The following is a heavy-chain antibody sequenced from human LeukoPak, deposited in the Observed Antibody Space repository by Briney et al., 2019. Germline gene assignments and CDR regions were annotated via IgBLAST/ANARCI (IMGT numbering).Heavy chain of an antibody. J-gene: IGHJ4*02. CDR2: IYPGDSDT. Sequence: GESLKISCKGSGYSFTSYWIGWVRQMPGKGLEWMGIIYPGDSDTRYSPSFQGQVTISADKSISTAYLQWSSLKASDTAMYYCARSMTYDILTGYSPLLDYWGQGTLVTVSS. CDR3: ARSMTYDILTGYSPLLDY. V-gene: IGHV5-51*01. CDR1: GYSFTSYW. D-gene: IGHD3-9*01.